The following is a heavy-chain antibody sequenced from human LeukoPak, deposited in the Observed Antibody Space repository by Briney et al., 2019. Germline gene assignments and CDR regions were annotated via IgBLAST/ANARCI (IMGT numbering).Heavy chain of an antibody. J-gene: IGHJ4*02. D-gene: IGHD3-22*01. CDR2: IYHSGST. CDR1: GYSISSGYY. Sequence: SETLSLTCAVSGYSISSGYYWGWIRQPPGKGLEWIGSIYHSGSTYYNPSLKSRVTISVDASKNQFSLKLSSVTAEDTAVYYCARGIFGYYDSILTSDYWGQGTLVTVSS. V-gene: IGHV4-38-2*01. CDR3: ARGIFGYYDSILTSDY.